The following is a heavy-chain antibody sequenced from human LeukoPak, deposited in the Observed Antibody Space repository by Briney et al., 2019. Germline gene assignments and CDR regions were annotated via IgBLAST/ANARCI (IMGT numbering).Heavy chain of an antibody. CDR2: IKQDGSEK. V-gene: IGHV3-7*01. D-gene: IGHD6-13*01. J-gene: IGHJ4*02. CDR1: GFTFSRHW. CDR3: ARDGQPVALDY. Sequence: GGSLRLSCAASGFTFSRHWMTWVRQTPGKGLEWVGNIKQDGSEKYYVDSVKGRFTISRDNAKNSLYLQMGSLRAEDTAVYYCARDGQPVALDYWGQGTLVTVSS.